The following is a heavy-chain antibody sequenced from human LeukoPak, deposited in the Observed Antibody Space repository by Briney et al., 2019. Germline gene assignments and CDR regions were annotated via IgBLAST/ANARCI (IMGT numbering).Heavy chain of an antibody. CDR3: SRGKHRVTYSDDVFDI. CDR1: GFTFSNYA. Sequence: GGSLRLSCAASGFTFSNYAMSWVRQAPGKGLEWVSSISGSGDSTYYADSVRGRGTISRDNSKNTLYLQMNNLKTEDTPVYYCSRGKHRVTYSDDVFDIWGQGTMVTVSS. V-gene: IGHV3-23*01. J-gene: IGHJ3*02. CDR2: ISGSGDST. D-gene: IGHD4-11*01.